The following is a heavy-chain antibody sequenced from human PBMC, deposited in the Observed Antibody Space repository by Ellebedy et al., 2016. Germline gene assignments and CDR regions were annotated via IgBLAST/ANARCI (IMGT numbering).Heavy chain of an antibody. CDR3: AKVGPDGYYDSSYFDY. D-gene: IGHD3-22*01. CDR2: ISYDGSNK. CDR1: GFTFSSYA. Sequence: GESLKISCAASGFTFSSYAMHWVRQAPGKGLEWVAVISYDGSNKYYADSVKGRFTISRDNSKNTLYLQMNSLRAEDTAVYYCAKVGPDGYYDSSYFDYWGQGTLVTVSS. V-gene: IGHV3-30-3*01. J-gene: IGHJ4*02.